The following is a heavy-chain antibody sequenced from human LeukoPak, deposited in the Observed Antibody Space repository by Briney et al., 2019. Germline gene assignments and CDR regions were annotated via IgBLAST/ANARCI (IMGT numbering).Heavy chain of an antibody. J-gene: IGHJ4*02. CDR2: ISSSGSTI. V-gene: IGHV3-48*03. Sequence: GGSLRLSCAASGFTFSSYEMNWVRQAPGKGLEWVSYISSSGSTIYYADSVKGRFTISRDNAKNSLYLQMNSLRAEDTALYYCAKDRESYDSSGYSPLDYWGQGTLVTVSS. CDR3: AKDRESYDSSGYSPLDY. D-gene: IGHD3-22*01. CDR1: GFTFSSYE.